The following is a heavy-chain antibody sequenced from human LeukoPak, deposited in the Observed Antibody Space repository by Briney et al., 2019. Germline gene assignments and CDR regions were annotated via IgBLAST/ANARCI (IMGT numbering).Heavy chain of an antibody. D-gene: IGHD1-26*01. CDR2: INPSGGST. J-gene: IGHJ4*02. V-gene: IGHV1-46*01. Sequence: GASVKVSCKASGYTFTSYYMHWVRQAPGQGLEWMGIINPSGGSTSYAQKFQGRITMTRDMSTSTVYMELSSLRSEDTAVYYCARDNGMGATYIDYWGQGTLVTVSS. CDR3: ARDNGMGATYIDY. CDR1: GYTFTSYY.